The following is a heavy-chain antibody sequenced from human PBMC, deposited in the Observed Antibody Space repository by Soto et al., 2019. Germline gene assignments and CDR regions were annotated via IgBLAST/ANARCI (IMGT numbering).Heavy chain of an antibody. J-gene: IGHJ4*02. CDR3: ATDESFRTDGSNYYGVFDY. CDR2: FHPQDGET. V-gene: IGHV1-24*01. Sequence: QVQLLQSGAEVRKPGASVRVSCKVSGHTLTELSIHWVRQTPGKGLEWMGDFHPQDGETINAQSFQGRVTMTADTSAGTAYMELGSLRPEDTATYYCATDESFRTDGSNYYGVFDYWGQGTLVTVTS. D-gene: IGHD4-4*01. CDR1: GHTLTELS.